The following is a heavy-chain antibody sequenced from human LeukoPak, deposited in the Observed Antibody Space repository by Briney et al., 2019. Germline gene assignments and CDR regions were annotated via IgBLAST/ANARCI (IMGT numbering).Heavy chain of an antibody. D-gene: IGHD3-10*01. CDR3: ARGFRSGSYYCASYYYMDV. CDR1: GGSFSGYY. CDR2: IIHSGST. V-gene: IGHV4-34*01. Sequence: SETLSLTCAVFGGSFSGYYWSWIRQPPGKGLEWIGEIIHSGSTNYNPSLKSRVTISVDTSKNQFSLKLSSVTAADTAVYYCARGFRSGSYYCASYYYMDVWGKGATVTVSS. J-gene: IGHJ6*03.